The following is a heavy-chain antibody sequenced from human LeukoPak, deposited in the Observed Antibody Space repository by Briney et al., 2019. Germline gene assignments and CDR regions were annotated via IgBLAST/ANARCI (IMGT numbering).Heavy chain of an antibody. CDR2: ISGLNGNT. D-gene: IGHD3-9*01. Sequence: ASVKVSCKASGYTFSNYGINWVRPAPGQGLEWMGWISGLNGNTNYAQKFQGRVTLTTDTSTKTTYMELRSLRSDDTAVYYCARGRYDILTGPETFDYWGQGTPVTVSS. V-gene: IGHV1-18*01. J-gene: IGHJ4*02. CDR3: ARGRYDILTGPETFDY. CDR1: GYTFSNYG.